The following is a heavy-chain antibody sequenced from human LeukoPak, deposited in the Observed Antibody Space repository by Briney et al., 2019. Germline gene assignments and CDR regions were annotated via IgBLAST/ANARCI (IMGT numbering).Heavy chain of an antibody. CDR3: ARWRYCSGGSCYRGLGWFDP. CDR1: GYTFTNYG. D-gene: IGHD2-15*01. Sequence: ASVTVSCKASGYTFTNYGISWVRQAPGQGLEWMGWISPYNGNTNYAQKLQGRVTMTTDTSTSTAYMELRSLRSDDTAVYYCARWRYCSGGSCYRGLGWFDPWGQGTLVTV. V-gene: IGHV1-18*01. CDR2: ISPYNGNT. J-gene: IGHJ5*02.